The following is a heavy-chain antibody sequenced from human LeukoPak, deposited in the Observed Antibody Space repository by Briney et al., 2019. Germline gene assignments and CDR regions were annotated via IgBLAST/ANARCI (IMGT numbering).Heavy chain of an antibody. J-gene: IGHJ3*02. Sequence: GGSLRLSCAASGFTFSSYGMSWVRQAPGKGLEWVSAISGSGGSTYYADSVKGRFTISRDNAKNSLYLQMNSLRAEDTAVYYCARDHAYAFDIWGQGTLDTVSS. V-gene: IGHV3-23*01. D-gene: IGHD2-2*01. CDR3: ARDHAYAFDI. CDR1: GFTFSSYG. CDR2: ISGSGGST.